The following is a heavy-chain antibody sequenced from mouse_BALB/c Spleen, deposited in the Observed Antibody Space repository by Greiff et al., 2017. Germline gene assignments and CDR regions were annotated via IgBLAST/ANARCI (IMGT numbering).Heavy chain of an antibody. D-gene: IGHD3-2*01. CDR3: ARETVMDY. V-gene: IGHV5-6-3*01. CDR1: GFTFSSYG. Sequence: EVKLMESGGGLVQPGGSLKLSCAASGFTFSSYGMSWVRQTPDKRLELVATINSNGGSTYYPDSVKGRFTISRDNAKNTLYLQMSSLKSEDTAMYDCARETVMDYWGQGTSVTVSA. CDR2: INSNGGST. J-gene: IGHJ4*01.